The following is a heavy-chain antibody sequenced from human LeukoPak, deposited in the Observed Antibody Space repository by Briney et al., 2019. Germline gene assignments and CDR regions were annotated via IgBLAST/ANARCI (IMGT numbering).Heavy chain of an antibody. V-gene: IGHV3-48*03. CDR1: GFTFSSYE. Sequence: PGGSLRLSCAASGFTFSSYEMNWVRQAPGKGLEWVSYISSSGSTIYYADSVKGRFTISRDNAKNSLYLQMNSLKTEDTAMYYCTGVSRSSWYDYWGQGTLVTVSS. D-gene: IGHD6-13*01. CDR2: ISSSGSTI. J-gene: IGHJ4*02. CDR3: TGVSRSSWYDY.